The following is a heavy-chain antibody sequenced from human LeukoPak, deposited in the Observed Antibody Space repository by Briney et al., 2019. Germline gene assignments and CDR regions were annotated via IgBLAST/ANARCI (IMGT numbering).Heavy chain of an antibody. CDR3: ARGSHWNAGHYFDY. Sequence: ASVKVSCKASGYTFTVYYMHWVRQAPGQGLEWMGWINPNSGGTNYAQKFQGRVTMTRDTSISTAYMELSRLRSDDTAVYYCARGSHWNAGHYFDYWGQGTLVTVSS. D-gene: IGHD1-1*01. V-gene: IGHV1-2*02. CDR1: GYTFTVYY. CDR2: INPNSGGT. J-gene: IGHJ4*02.